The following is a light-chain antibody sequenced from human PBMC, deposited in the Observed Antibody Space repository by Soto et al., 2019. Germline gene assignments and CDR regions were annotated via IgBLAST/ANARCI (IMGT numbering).Light chain of an antibody. CDR3: QQLNSYPL. CDR2: AAS. CDR1: QGISSY. V-gene: IGKV1-9*01. Sequence: DIQLTQSPSFLSASVGDRVTITCRASQGISSYLAWYQQKPGKAPKLLIYAASTLQSGVPSRFSGRGSGTEFSLTISSLRPEDFATYYCQQLNSYPLFGPGTKVDIK. J-gene: IGKJ3*01.